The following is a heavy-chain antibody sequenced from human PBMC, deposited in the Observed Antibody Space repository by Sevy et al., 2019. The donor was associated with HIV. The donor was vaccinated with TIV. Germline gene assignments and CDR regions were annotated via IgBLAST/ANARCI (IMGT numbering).Heavy chain of an antibody. V-gene: IGHV3-74*01. CDR3: AGGSRGVATN. CDR1: GFTFNIHW. Sequence: GGSLRLSCVASGFTFNIHWMHWVRQVPGKGLVWVSRINLDGLITNYADSVTGRFTISRDNAKNTVYLQMNSLRVDDAAVYYGAGGSRGVATNWGQGTLVTVSS. CDR2: INLDGLIT. J-gene: IGHJ4*02. D-gene: IGHD3-10*01.